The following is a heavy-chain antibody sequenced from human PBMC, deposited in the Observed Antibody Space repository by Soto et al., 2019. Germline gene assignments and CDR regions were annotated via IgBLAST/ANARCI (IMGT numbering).Heavy chain of an antibody. D-gene: IGHD3-10*01. CDR3: VRGVLS. CDR2: IHHSGST. CDR1: GGSISSVCYY. Sequence: ASETLSLTCNVSGGSISSVCYYWTWIRQHPGKGLEWIGNIHHSGSTFYNPSLKSRVSISVDTSKNQFSLKLSSVTAADTAVYFCVRGVLSWGQGTLVTVS. J-gene: IGHJ1*01. V-gene: IGHV4-31*03.